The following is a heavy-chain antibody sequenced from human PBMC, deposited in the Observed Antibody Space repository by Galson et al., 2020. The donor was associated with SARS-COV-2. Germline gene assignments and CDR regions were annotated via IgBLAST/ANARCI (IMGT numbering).Heavy chain of an antibody. CDR1: GFTFDDYA. D-gene: IGHD6-19*01. J-gene: IGHJ5*02. CDR3: AKGLTMAGYSSGWYH. CDR2: ISWNSGSI. Sequence: GGSLRLSCAASGFTFDDYAMHWVRQAPGKGLEWVSGISWNSGSIGYADSVKGRFTISRDNAKNSLYLQRNSLRAEDTALYYCAKGLTMAGYSSGWYHWGQGTLVTVSS. V-gene: IGHV3-9*01.